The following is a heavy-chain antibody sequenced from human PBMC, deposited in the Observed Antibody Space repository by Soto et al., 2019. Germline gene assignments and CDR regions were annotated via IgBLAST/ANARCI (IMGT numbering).Heavy chain of an antibody. V-gene: IGHV1-69*06. CDR2: IIPIFGTA. J-gene: IGHJ6*02. CDR1: GCTFSSYA. Sequence: SVKVSCKASGCTFSSYAISWVRQAPGQGLEWMGGIIPIFGTANYAQKFQGRVTITADKSTSTAYMELSSLRSEDTAVYYCARAEMATTLYYYGIDVCGQGTKVPVXS. CDR3: ARAEMATTLYYYGIDV. D-gene: IGHD5-12*01.